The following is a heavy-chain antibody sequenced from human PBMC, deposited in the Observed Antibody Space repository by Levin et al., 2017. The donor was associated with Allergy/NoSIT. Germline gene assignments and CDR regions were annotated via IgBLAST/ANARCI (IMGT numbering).Heavy chain of an antibody. V-gene: IGHV3-21*01. CDR2: ISSSSSYI. CDR1: GFTFSNYS. J-gene: IGHJ4*02. D-gene: IGHD6-19*01. Sequence: GGSLRLSCAASGFTFSNYSMNWVRQAPGKGLEWVSSISSSSSYIYYADSVKGRFTISRDNAKNSLYLQMNSLRAEDTAVYYGARVFGYSSGWYYPDYWGQGTLVTVSS. CDR3: ARVFGYSSGWYYPDY.